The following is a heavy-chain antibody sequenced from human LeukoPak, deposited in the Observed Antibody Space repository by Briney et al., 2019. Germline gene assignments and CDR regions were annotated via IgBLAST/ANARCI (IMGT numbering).Heavy chain of an antibody. CDR1: GYTFTGYY. V-gene: IGHV1-2*02. D-gene: IGHD3-22*01. Sequence: ASVKVSCKASGYTFTGYYMHWVRQAPGQGLEWMGWINPNSGGTNYAQKFQGRVTMTRDTSISTAYMELSRLRSDDTAVYYCVRGYDSSGYYPGWGQGTLVTVSS. J-gene: IGHJ4*02. CDR2: INPNSGGT. CDR3: VRGYDSSGYYPG.